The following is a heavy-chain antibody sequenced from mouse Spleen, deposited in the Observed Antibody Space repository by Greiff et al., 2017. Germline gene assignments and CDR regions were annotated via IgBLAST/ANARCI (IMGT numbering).Heavy chain of an antibody. J-gene: IGHJ4*01. V-gene: IGHV5-9-3*01. D-gene: IGHD1-1*01. CDR1: GFTFSSYA. CDR2: ISSGGSYT. Sequence: EVHLVESGGGLVKPGGSLKLSCAVSGFTFSSYAMSWVRQTPEKRLEWVATISSGGSYTYYPDSVKGRFTISRDNAKNTLYLQMSSLRSEDTAMYYCARRHYYGSSYYYAMDYWGQGTSVTVSS. CDR3: ARRHYYGSSYYYAMDY.